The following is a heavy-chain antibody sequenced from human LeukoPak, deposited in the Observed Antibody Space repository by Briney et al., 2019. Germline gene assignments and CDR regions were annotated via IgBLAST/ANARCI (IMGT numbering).Heavy chain of an antibody. Sequence: GGSLRLSCAASGFTFSSYWMHWVRQAPGKGLVWVSRINSDGSSTSYADSVKGRFTISRDNAKNTLYLQMNSLRAEDTAVYYCARRGENWGPRYFDLWGRGTLVTVSS. CDR2: INSDGSST. CDR1: GFTFSSYW. CDR3: ARRGENWGPRYFDL. D-gene: IGHD7-27*01. V-gene: IGHV3-74*01. J-gene: IGHJ2*01.